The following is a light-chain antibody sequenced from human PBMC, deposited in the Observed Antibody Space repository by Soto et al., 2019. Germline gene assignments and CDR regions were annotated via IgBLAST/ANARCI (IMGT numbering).Light chain of an antibody. Sequence: QSVLTQPPSMSAAPGQKVTISCSGSRSNIGINYVSWYQQLPGAAPKLLVYDNDKRPSGIPDRFSGSKSGTSATLGIAGLQTGDEADYYCGTWDSSLSAHVVFGGGTNLTVL. V-gene: IGLV1-51*01. J-gene: IGLJ2*01. CDR2: DND. CDR3: GTWDSSLSAHVV. CDR1: RSNIGINY.